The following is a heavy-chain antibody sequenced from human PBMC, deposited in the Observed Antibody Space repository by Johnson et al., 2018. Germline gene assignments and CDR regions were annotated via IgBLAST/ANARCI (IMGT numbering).Heavy chain of an antibody. D-gene: IGHD3-16*01. Sequence: VQLVEAGGGLVQPGGSLRLSCAASGFTFSSYSMHWVRQAPGKGLEWVSYVSRSSSAIYYADSVKGRFTISRDNAKNSLLLQMNSLRAEDTALDYCARRGPNDAFDVWGQGTMVTVSS. CDR3: ARRGPNDAFDV. CDR2: VSRSSSAI. J-gene: IGHJ3*01. V-gene: IGHV3-48*01. CDR1: GFTFSSYS.